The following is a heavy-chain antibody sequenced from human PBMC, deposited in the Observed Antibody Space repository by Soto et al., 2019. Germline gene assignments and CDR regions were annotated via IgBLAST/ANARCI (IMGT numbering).Heavy chain of an antibody. Sequence: QVELMQSGGEVKRPGASVKVSCKSSRYTFTSHGISWVRQAPGQGLEWMGWISTYNGKTDSAQKFQGRVTMTADTRTNTAYMELRRLRSDDTAVYYCARLLTEGATFREDAFDIWGQGTKVTVSS. D-gene: IGHD1-26*01. CDR1: RYTFTSHG. CDR2: ISTYNGKT. J-gene: IGHJ3*02. CDR3: ARLLTEGATFREDAFDI. V-gene: IGHV1-18*01.